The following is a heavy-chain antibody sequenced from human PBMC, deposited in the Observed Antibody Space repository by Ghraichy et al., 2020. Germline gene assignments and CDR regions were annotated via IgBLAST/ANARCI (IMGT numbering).Heavy chain of an antibody. CDR2: ITGSGGST. J-gene: IGHJ3*02. V-gene: IGHV3-23*01. CDR1: GFTFSNYA. D-gene: IGHD2/OR15-2a*01. CDR3: AKDLLLHAFDI. Sequence: GESLNISCAASGFTFSNYAMSWVRQAPGKGLEWVSGITGSGGSTYYADSVKGRFTISRDNSKNTLYLQMNSLRTEDTAVYYCAKDLLLHAFDIWGQGTMVTVSS.